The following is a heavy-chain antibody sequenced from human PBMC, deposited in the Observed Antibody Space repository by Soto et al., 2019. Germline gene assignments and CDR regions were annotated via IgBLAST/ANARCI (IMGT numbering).Heavy chain of an antibody. D-gene: IGHD6-19*01. CDR3: ARERGSWYYFDF. J-gene: IGHJ4*02. V-gene: IGHV3-21*01. Sequence: PGEPLKISCAASGFTFGSYSMNWVRQAPGKGLEWVSSISDTSSSKYYADSIKGRFTISRDNAKNSLFLQMNSLRAVDTAVYFCARERGSWYYFDFWGQGTLVTVSS. CDR1: GFTFGSYS. CDR2: ISDTSSSK.